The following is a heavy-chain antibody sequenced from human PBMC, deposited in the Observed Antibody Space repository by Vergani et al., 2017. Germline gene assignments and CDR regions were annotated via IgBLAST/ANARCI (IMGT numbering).Heavy chain of an antibody. CDR1: GGSFSGYY. CDR2: INHSGST. J-gene: IGHJ4*02. CDR3: ARLWGITMVRGATYYFDY. Sequence: QVQLQQWGAGLLKPSETLSLTCAVYGGSFSGYYWSWIRQPPGKGLEWIGEINHSGSTNYNPSLKSRVTISVDTSKNQFSLKLSFVTAADTAVYYCARLWGITMVRGATYYFDYWGQGTLVTVSS. V-gene: IGHV4-34*01. D-gene: IGHD3-10*01.